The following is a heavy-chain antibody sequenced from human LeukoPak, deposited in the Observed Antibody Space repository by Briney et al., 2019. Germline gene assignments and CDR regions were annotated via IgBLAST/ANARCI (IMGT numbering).Heavy chain of an antibody. CDR3: ARDRYFVPRGAFDI. D-gene: IGHD3-9*01. J-gene: IGHJ3*02. Sequence: GRSLRLSCAASGFTFSSYGMHWVRQAPGKGLEWVAVIWYDGSNKYYADSVKGRFTISRDNSKDTLYLQMNSLRAEDTAVYYCARDRYFVPRGAFDIWGQGTMVTVSS. CDR1: GFTFSSYG. V-gene: IGHV3-33*01. CDR2: IWYDGSNK.